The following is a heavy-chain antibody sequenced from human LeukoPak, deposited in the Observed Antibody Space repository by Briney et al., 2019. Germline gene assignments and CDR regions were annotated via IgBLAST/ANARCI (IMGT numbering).Heavy chain of an antibody. V-gene: IGHV4-34*01. Sequence: SETLSLTCAVYGGSFSGYNWTWIRQPPGKGLEWIGEINHSGSTDYNPSLKSRVTISVDTSKNQFSLKVSSVTAADTAVYYCARLIRFPDYWGQGTLVTVSS. CDR2: INHSGST. CDR3: ARLIRFPDY. CDR1: GGSFSGYN. D-gene: IGHD3-16*01. J-gene: IGHJ4*02.